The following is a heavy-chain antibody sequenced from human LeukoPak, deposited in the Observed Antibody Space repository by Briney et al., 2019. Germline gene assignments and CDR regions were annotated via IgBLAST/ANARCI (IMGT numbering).Heavy chain of an antibody. D-gene: IGHD4-17*01. J-gene: IGHJ5*02. CDR3: ARDLYGDYSNWFDP. CDR1: GFTFSSYA. CDR2: ISYDGSNK. V-gene: IGHV3-30*04. Sequence: QPGRSLRLSCAASGFTFSSYAMHWVRQAPGKGLEWVAVISYDGSNKYYADSVKGRFTISRDNSKNTLYLQMNSLRAEDTAVYYCARDLYGDYSNWFDPWGQGTLVTVSS.